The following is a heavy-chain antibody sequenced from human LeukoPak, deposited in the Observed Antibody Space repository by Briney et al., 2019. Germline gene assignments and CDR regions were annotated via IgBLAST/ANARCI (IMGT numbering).Heavy chain of an antibody. CDR3: ARPYYDSSGYYHDAFDI. CDR1: GGSISGSYY. Sequence: SETLSLTCTVSGGSISGSYYWGWIRQPPGKGLEWIGSIYYSGRIYYNASLKSRVTISVDTSKNHFSLKLSSVTAADTAVYYCARPYYDSSGYYHDAFDIWGQGTMVTVSS. CDR2: IYYSGRI. J-gene: IGHJ3*02. V-gene: IGHV4-39*07. D-gene: IGHD3-22*01.